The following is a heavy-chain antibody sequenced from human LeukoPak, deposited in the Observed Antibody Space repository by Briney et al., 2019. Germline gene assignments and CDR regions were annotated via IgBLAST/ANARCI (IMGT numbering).Heavy chain of an antibody. J-gene: IGHJ4*02. D-gene: IGHD3-10*01. CDR3: AKDQSLLWFGESNLDY. CDR2: IRYDGSNK. CDR1: GFTFSSYG. V-gene: IGHV3-30*02. Sequence: PGGSLRLSCAASGFTFSSYGMHWVRQAPGKGLEWVAFIRYDGSNKYYADSVKGRFTISRDNSKNTLYLQMNSLRAEDTAVYYCAKDQSLLWFGESNLDYWGQGTLVTVSS.